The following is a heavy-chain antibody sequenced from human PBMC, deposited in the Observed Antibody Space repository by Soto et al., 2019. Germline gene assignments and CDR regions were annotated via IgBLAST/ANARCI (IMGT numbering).Heavy chain of an antibody. V-gene: IGHV3-21*01. CDR1: GFSFSSDS. Sequence: EVQLVESGGGLVKPGGSLRLSCAASGFSFSSDSMGWVRQSPGKGLEWVSSISSSGSLMNYADSVKGRFTISRDNAKNSLYLQMTSLKDEDTAVYYCARDPPTGSTLDWFDSWGQGPLVTVSS. CDR2: ISSSGSLM. CDR3: ARDPPTGSTLDWFDS. D-gene: IGHD1-7*01. J-gene: IGHJ5*01.